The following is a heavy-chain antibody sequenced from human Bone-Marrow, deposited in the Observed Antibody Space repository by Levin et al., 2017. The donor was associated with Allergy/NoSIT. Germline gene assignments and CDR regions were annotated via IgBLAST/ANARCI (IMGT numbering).Heavy chain of an antibody. D-gene: IGHD6-19*01. CDR2: IYYSGST. J-gene: IGHJ4*02. CDR3: ARGYSSGWYAKDFDY. V-gene: IGHV4-39*07. Sequence: SETLSLTCTVSGGSIISSSYYWGWIRQPPGKGLEWIGSIYYSGSTYYNPSLESRVTISVDTSKNQFSLRLSSVTAADTAVYYCARGYSSGWYAKDFDYWGQGTLVTVSS. CDR1: GGSIISSSYY.